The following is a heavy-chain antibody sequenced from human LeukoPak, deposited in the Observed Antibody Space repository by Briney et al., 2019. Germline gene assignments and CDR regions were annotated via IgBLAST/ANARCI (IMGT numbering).Heavy chain of an antibody. CDR1: GGSISSGDYY. D-gene: IGHD3-22*01. J-gene: IGHJ4*02. CDR3: ARFYDSSGYPHY. CDR2: IYYSGIT. V-gene: IGHV4-30-4*01. Sequence: SETLCLTCTVSGGSISSGDYYWSWIRQPPGKDLEWIGYIYYSGITYYNPSLKSRVTISVDTSKNQFSLKLSSVTAADTAVYYCARFYDSSGYPHYWGQGTLVTVSS.